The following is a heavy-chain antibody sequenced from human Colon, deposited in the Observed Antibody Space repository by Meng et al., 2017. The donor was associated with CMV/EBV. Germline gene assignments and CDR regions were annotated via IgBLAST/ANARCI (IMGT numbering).Heavy chain of an antibody. Sequence: ASVKVSCKASGYTFINYAINWVRQAPGQGLDWMGSIIPFNGDTQFSHKFQGRVTMTTDTSTSTAYMELRSLRSDDTAVYYCARGGRTMIVVASDYWGQGTLVTVSS. V-gene: IGHV1-18*01. J-gene: IGHJ4*02. CDR3: ARGGRTMIVVASDY. CDR1: GYTFINYA. CDR2: IIPFNGDT. D-gene: IGHD3-22*01.